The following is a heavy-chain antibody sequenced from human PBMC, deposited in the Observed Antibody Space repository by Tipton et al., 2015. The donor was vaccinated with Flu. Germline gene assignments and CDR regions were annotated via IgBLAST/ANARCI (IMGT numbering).Heavy chain of an antibody. J-gene: IGHJ4*02. CDR3: AKDDGDYYDSSGYYGYFDY. V-gene: IGHV3-30*02. CDR1: GFTFSSYG. D-gene: IGHD3-22*01. Sequence: SLRLSCAASGFTFSSYGMHWVRQAPGEGLEWVAFIRYDGSNKYYADSVKGRFTISRDNSKNTLYLQMNSLRAEDTAVYYCAKDDGDYYDSSGYYGYFDYWGQGTLVTVSS. CDR2: IRYDGSNK.